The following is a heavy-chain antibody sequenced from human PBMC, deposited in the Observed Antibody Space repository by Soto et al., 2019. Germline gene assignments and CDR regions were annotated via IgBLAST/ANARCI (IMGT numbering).Heavy chain of an antibody. V-gene: IGHV3-33*01. CDR1: GFTFSSYG. Sequence: QVQLVESGGGVVQPGRSLRLSCAASGFTFSSYGMHWVRQAPGNGLEWVAVIWYDGSNKYYADSVKGRFTISRDNSKNTLYLQMNSLRAEDTAVYYCARVVPAATQPYYYYYMDVWGKGTTVTVSS. D-gene: IGHD2-2*01. CDR2: IWYDGSNK. J-gene: IGHJ6*03. CDR3: ARVVPAATQPYYYYYMDV.